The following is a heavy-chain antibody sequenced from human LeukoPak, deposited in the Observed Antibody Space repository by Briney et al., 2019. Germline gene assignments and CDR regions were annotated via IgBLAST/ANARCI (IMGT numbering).Heavy chain of an antibody. CDR1: GFTFSSYG. Sequence: GGSLRLSCAASGFTFSSYGMHWVRQAPGKGLEWVAVISYDGSNKYYADSVKGRFTISRDNSKNTLYLQMNSLRAEDTAVYYCARQQQPVPLTDYWGQGTLVTVSS. D-gene: IGHD6-13*01. V-gene: IGHV3-30*03. CDR3: ARQQQPVPLTDY. CDR2: ISYDGSNK. J-gene: IGHJ4*02.